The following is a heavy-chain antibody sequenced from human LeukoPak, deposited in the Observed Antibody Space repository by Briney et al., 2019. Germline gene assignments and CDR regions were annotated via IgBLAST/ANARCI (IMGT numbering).Heavy chain of an antibody. J-gene: IGHJ4*02. V-gene: IGHV3-30-3*01. CDR1: GFTFSSYA. D-gene: IGHD3-3*01. CDR2: ISYDGSNK. CDR3: ARASAFLILLSGLVY. Sequence: PGGSLRLSCAASGFTFSSYAMHWVRQAPGKGLEWVAVISYDGSNKYYADSVKGRFTISRDNSKNTLYLQMNSLRAEDTAVYYCARASAFLILLSGLVYWGQGTLVTVSS.